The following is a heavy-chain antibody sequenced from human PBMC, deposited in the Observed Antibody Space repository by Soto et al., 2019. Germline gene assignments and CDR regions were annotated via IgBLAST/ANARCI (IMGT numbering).Heavy chain of an antibody. CDR1: GFTFSNYA. CDR2: VSATAGTT. CDR3: AKDRLAGGFDY. Sequence: GGSLRLSCAASGFTFSNYAMSWVRQAPGKELEWVSLVSATAGTTYHTDSVKGRFTISRDNSRNTVYLQMNSLRADDTAVYYCAKDRLAGGFDYWGQGTLVTVSS. V-gene: IGHV3-23*01. D-gene: IGHD3-16*01. J-gene: IGHJ4*02.